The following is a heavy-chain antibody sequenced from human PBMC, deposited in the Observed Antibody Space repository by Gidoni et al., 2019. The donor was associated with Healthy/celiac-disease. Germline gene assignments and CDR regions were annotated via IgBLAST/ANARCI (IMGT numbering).Heavy chain of an antibody. Sequence: EVQLVESGGGLVKPGGSLRLSCAASGFTFSSYSMNWVRQAPGKGLEWVSSISSSSSYIYYADSVKGRFTISRDNAKNSLYLQMNSLRAEDTAVYYCARDPSFRRDGYNFLPTKDADYWGQGTLVTVSS. D-gene: IGHD5-12*01. V-gene: IGHV3-21*01. CDR3: ARDPSFRRDGYNFLPTKDADY. CDR1: GFTFSSYS. CDR2: ISSSSSYI. J-gene: IGHJ4*02.